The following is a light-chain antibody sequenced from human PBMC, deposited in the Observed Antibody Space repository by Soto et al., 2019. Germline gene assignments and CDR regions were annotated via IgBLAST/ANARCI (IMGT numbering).Light chain of an antibody. CDR3: QQYNTYWT. J-gene: IGKJ1*01. CDR1: QNVNNW. V-gene: IGKV1-5*01. Sequence: DIQMTQFPSALSASVGDRVTITCRASQNVNNWLAWYQHKPGKAPQLLIYDASVLESGVPSRFSGSGSGTEFTLAINGLQSDDFATYYCQQYNTYWTSGPGTKVEVE. CDR2: DAS.